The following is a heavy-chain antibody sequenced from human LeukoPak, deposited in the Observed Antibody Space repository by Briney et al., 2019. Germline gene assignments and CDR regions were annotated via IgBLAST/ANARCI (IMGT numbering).Heavy chain of an antibody. CDR1: GVSFSGYY. CDR3: ATGYSSSWNI. J-gene: IGHJ4*02. V-gene: IGHV4-34*01. D-gene: IGHD6-13*01. CDR2: INHSGST. Sequence: SETLSLTCAVYGVSFSGYYWSWIRQPPGKGLEWIGEINHSGSTNYNPSLKSRVTISVDTSKNQFSLKLSSVTAADTAVYYCATGYSSSWNIWGQGTLVTVSS.